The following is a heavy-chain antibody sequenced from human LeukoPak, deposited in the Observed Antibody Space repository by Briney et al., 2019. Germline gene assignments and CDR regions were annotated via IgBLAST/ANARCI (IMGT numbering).Heavy chain of an antibody. J-gene: IGHJ4*02. CDR1: EFTFGDYA. V-gene: IGHV3-48*03. CDR3: AREEGIVGATLDY. Sequence: GGSLRLSCTASEFTFGDYAISWVRQAPGKGLEWVSYISSSGSTIYYADSVKGRFTISRDNAKNSLYLQMNSLRAEDTAVYYCAREEGIVGATLDYWGQGTLVTVSS. D-gene: IGHD1-26*01. CDR2: ISSSGSTI.